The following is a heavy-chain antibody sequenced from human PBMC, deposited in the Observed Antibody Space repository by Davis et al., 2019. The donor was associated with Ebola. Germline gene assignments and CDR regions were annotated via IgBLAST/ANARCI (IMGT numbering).Heavy chain of an antibody. CDR1: GFTVSSNY. J-gene: IGHJ6*02. V-gene: IGHV3-66*01. CDR3: ATISSSSFYHYGMDV. D-gene: IGHD6-6*01. CDR2: IYSGGST. Sequence: GGSLRLSCAASGFTVSSNYMSWVRQAPGKGLEWVSVIYSGGSTYYADSVKGRFTISRDNSKNTLYLQMNSLRAEDTAVYYCATISSSSFYHYGMDVWGQGTTVTVSS.